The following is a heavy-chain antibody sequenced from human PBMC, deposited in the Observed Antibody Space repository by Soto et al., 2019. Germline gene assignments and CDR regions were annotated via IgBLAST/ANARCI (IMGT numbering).Heavy chain of an antibody. J-gene: IGHJ3*02. CDR1: GFTFSKSW. CDR2: MNDDGKEK. V-gene: IGHV3-7*01. D-gene: IGHD3-10*01. Sequence: VQSGGGLVQPGGSLTLSCGASGFTFSKSWMTWLRQTPGKGLEWVAGMNDDGKEKYYVDSMEGRITISRDNRRNSLYLQMSTLRVDDTGLYFCARDRFYGAFDIWGQGTVVTVSS. CDR3: ARDRFYGAFDI.